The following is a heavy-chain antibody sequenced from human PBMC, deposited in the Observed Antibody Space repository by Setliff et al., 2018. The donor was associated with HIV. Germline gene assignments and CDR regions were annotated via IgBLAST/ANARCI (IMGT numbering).Heavy chain of an antibody. Sequence: SETLSLTCTVSGASISTYYWSWIRQPPGKGLEWIGYIFYSGSFNYNPSLKSRVTMSVDTSKNQFSLNLTSVTAADTAVYYCARDRGSYNFWSGLARGDNWFDPWGQGTLVTVSS. CDR1: GASISTYY. J-gene: IGHJ5*02. CDR2: IFYSGSF. V-gene: IGHV4-59*01. D-gene: IGHD3-3*01. CDR3: ARDRGSYNFWSGLARGDNWFDP.